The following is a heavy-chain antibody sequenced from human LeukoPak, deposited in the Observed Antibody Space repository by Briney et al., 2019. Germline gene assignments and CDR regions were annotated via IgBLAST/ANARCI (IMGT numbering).Heavy chain of an antibody. CDR1: GGSISSSSYY. V-gene: IGHV4-39*07. CDR2: IYYSGST. Sequence: PSETLSLTCTVSGGSISSSSYYWGWIRQPPGKGLEWIGSIYYSGSTYYNPSLKSRVTISVDTSKNQFSLKLSSVTAADTAVYYCARGWELRTGDYWGQGTLVTVSS. J-gene: IGHJ4*02. D-gene: IGHD1-26*01. CDR3: ARGWELRTGDY.